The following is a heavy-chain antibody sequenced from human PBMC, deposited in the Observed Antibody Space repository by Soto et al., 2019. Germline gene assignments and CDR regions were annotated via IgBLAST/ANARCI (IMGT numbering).Heavy chain of an antibody. CDR1: GFTFSSYA. CDR2: ISGSGGSK. J-gene: IGHJ6*03. CDR3: AKDHDFWSGYFYYYMDV. V-gene: IGHV3-23*01. Sequence: EVQLLESGGGLVQPGGSLRLSCAASGFTFSSYAMSWVRQAPGKGLEWVSAISGSGGSKYYADSVKGRFTISRDNSKNTLYLQMNSLRAEDTAVYYCAKDHDFWSGYFYYYMDVWGKGTTVTVSS. D-gene: IGHD3-3*01.